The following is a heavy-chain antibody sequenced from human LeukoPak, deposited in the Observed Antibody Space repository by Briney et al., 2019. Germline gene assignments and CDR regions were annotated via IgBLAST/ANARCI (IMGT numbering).Heavy chain of an antibody. D-gene: IGHD6-13*01. CDR2: ISSSSYI. J-gene: IGHJ4*02. Sequence: GGSLRLSCAASGFTFSSYSMNWVRQAPGKGLEWVSSISSSSYIYYAGSVKGRFTISRDNAKNSLYLQMNSLRAEDTAVYYCARSWLLAAAGTYVYWGQGTLVTVSS. CDR1: GFTFSSYS. CDR3: ARSWLLAAAGTYVY. V-gene: IGHV3-21*01.